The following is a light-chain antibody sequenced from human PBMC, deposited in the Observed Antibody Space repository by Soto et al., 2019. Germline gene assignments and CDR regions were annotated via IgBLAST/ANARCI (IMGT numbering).Light chain of an antibody. CDR1: QSVSGW. CDR3: QQYHGYPWT. CDR2: HAS. J-gene: IGKJ1*01. V-gene: IGKV1-5*01. Sequence: DTQMTQSPSTLSASVGDTVTVTCRASQSVSGWLAWYQQKPGTAPKVLIYHASNLQSGVPSRFSGSGSGTEFTLTLSSLQPDDFAVYYCQQYHGYPWTFGQGTKVDI.